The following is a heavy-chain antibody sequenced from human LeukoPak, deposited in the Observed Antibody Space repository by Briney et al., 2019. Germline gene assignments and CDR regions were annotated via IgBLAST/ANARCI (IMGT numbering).Heavy chain of an antibody. CDR2: MKPNSGNT. CDR1: GYTFTSYD. J-gene: IGHJ5*02. Sequence: ASVKVSYKTSGYTFTSYDINWVRQAPGQGLEWLGWMKPNSGNTGYAQKLQGRVTMTTDTSTSTAYMELRSLRSDDTAVYYCARDGRTGHNWFDPWGQGTLVTVSS. V-gene: IGHV1-18*01. CDR3: ARDGRTGHNWFDP. D-gene: IGHD2-8*02.